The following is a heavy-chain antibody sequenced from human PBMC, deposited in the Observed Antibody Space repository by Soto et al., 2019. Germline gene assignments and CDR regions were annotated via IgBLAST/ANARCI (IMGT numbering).Heavy chain of an antibody. V-gene: IGHV3-74*01. CDR2: ISDDGSST. Sequence: EVQLVESGGGLVQPGGSLRLSCAASGFTFNEYWMHWVRQAPGKGLVYVSRISDDGSSTNYADSVKGRFTISRDNAKNTLYLQVNSLRAEDTAVYYCARVRRTTIFGVVTEDVFDIWGQVTMVIVSS. CDR3: ARVRRTTIFGVVTEDVFDI. J-gene: IGHJ3*02. CDR1: GFTFNEYW. D-gene: IGHD3-3*01.